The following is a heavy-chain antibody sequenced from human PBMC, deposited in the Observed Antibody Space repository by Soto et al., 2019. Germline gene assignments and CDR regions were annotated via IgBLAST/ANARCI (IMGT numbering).Heavy chain of an antibody. Sequence: PSETLSLTWTVSGGSLSSYYWTWIRQSPGKGLEWIGYVYFSGNTNYNPSLKSRVTISIDTSKNQFSLRLASVTAADTAFYYCGSVRPSGYVLSWGQGTLVTISS. CDR1: GGSLSSYY. CDR3: GSVRPSGYVLS. J-gene: IGHJ5*02. V-gene: IGHV4-59*01. D-gene: IGHD6-25*01. CDR2: VYFSGNT.